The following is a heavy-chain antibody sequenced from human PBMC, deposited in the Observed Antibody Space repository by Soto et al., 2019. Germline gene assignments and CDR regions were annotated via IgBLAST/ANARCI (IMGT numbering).Heavy chain of an antibody. D-gene: IGHD2-15*01. CDR3: ASQCGGSCGRWFDP. J-gene: IGHJ5*02. V-gene: IGHV4-39*01. CDR2: IYYSGST. Sequence: SETLSLTCTVSGGSISSSSYYWGWIRQPPGKGLEWIGSIYYSGSTYYNPSLKSRVTISVDTSKNQFSLKLSSVTAADTAVYYCASQCGGSCGRWFDPWGQGTLVTVSS. CDR1: GGSISSSSYY.